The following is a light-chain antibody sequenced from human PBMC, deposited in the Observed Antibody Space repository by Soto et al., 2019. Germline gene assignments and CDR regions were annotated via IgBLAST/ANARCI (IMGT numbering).Light chain of an antibody. Sequence: QSALTQPASVSGSPGQSITISCTGTSSDFGGYNYVSWYQQHPGKAPKLMIYDVSNRPSGVSNRFSGSKSGTTASLTISGLQAEDEADYYCSSYTSSSTLYVFGTGTKVTVL. CDR1: SSDFGGYNY. CDR3: SSYTSSSTLYV. J-gene: IGLJ1*01. CDR2: DVS. V-gene: IGLV2-14*01.